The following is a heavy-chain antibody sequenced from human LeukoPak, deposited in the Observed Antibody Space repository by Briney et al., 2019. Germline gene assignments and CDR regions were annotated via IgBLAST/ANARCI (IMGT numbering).Heavy chain of an antibody. CDR2: ISSSSSYI. CDR3: ASQYSSGWAIDY. D-gene: IGHD6-19*01. J-gene: IGHJ4*02. Sequence: PGGSLRLSCAASGFTFTDYRMNWVRQAPGKGLEWVSSISSSSSYIYYADSVKGRFTISRDNGKNSLYLQMNSLRAEDTAVYYCASQYSSGWAIDYWGQGTLVTVSS. CDR1: GFTFTDYR. V-gene: IGHV3-21*01.